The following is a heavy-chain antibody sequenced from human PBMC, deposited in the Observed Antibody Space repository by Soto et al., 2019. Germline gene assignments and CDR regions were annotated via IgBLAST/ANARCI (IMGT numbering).Heavy chain of an antibody. J-gene: IGHJ5*02. CDR2: IYYSGST. CDR1: GGSISSSSYY. D-gene: IGHD2-21*02. Sequence: PSETLSLTCTGSGGSISSSSYYLGWIRQPPGKGLEWIGSIYYSGSTHNNPSLKSRVTLSVDTSKNQFSLRLRSVTAADTAVYYCARVGALVTAKGWFDPWGQGTLVTVSS. V-gene: IGHV4-39*01. CDR3: ARVGALVTAKGWFDP.